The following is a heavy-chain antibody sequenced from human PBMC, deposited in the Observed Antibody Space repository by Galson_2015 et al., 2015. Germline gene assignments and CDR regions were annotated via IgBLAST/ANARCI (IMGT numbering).Heavy chain of an antibody. CDR2: ISGSGANT. CDR3: ARQIGYDYDC. CDR1: GFTFSSYW. D-gene: IGHD5-12*01. Sequence: SLRLSCAASGFTFSSYWMHWVRQAPGKGLEWVSAISGSGANTYYADSVKGRFTVSRDNSKNTLYLQMNSLRGEDTAVYYCARQIGYDYDCWGQGTLVTVSS. J-gene: IGHJ4*02. V-gene: IGHV3-23*01.